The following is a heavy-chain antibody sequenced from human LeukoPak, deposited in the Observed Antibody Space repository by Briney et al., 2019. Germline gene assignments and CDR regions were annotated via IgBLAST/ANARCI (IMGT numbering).Heavy chain of an antibody. Sequence: GGSLRLSCAASGFTFSSYWMSWVRQAPGKGLEWVANIKQDGSEKYYVDSVKGRFTISRDNAKNSLYLQMNSLRAEDTAVYYCAREGSDFWSGYLNWFDPWGQGTLVTVSS. CDR2: IKQDGSEK. D-gene: IGHD3-3*01. CDR3: AREGSDFWSGYLNWFDP. J-gene: IGHJ5*02. CDR1: GFTFSSYW. V-gene: IGHV3-7*01.